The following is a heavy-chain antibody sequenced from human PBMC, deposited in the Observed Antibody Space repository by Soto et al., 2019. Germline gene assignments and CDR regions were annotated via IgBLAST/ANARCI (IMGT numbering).Heavy chain of an antibody. D-gene: IGHD2-15*01. J-gene: IGHJ5*02. CDR3: ARDRRVVVVVAAEAGWFDP. CDR2: ISAYNGNT. CDR1: GYTFTSYG. V-gene: IGHV1-18*01. Sequence: QVQLVQSGAEVKKPGASVKVSCKASGYTFTSYGITWVRQAPGQGLEWMGWISAYNGNTNYAQKLQGGVTMTTDTSTSPAYMELRRLGSDDTAVYYCARDRRVVVVVAAEAGWFDPWGKGTLVTVSS.